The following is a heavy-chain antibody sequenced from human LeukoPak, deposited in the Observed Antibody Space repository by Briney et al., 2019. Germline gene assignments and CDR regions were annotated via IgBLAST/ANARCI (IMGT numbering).Heavy chain of an antibody. CDR1: GFTFTSYG. CDR3: AKDGGGCHDY. V-gene: IGHV3-23*01. D-gene: IGHD3-16*01. J-gene: IGHJ4*02. Sequence: PGGSLRLSCAASGFTFTSYGMSWVRQAPGKGLEWVSTMSGSGDNTYYADSVKGRFTISRDNSRNTLYLQMNSLRAEDTAVYYCAKDGGGCHDYWGQGTLVTVSS. CDR2: MSGSGDNT.